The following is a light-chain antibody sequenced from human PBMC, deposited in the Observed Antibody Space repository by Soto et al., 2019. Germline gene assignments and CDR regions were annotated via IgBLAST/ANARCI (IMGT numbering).Light chain of an antibody. J-gene: IGKJ2*02. Sequence: DTPMTQSPSTLSASVGDRVTITCRASQSISSWLAWYQQKPGKAPKLLIYKASNLESGVPSRFSGSASGTEFTLTISSLQPDDLATYYCQQYNGYSGTFGQGTKLEIK. CDR3: QQYNGYSGT. CDR2: KAS. V-gene: IGKV1-5*03. CDR1: QSISSW.